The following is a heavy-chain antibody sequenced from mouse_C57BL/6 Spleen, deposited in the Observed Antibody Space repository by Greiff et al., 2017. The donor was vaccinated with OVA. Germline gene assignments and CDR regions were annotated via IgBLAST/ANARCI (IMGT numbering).Heavy chain of an antibody. V-gene: IGHV1-55*01. Sequence: VQLQQPGAELVKPGASVKMSCKASGYTFTSYWITWVKQRPGQGLEWIGDIYPGSGSTNYNEKFKSKATLTVDTSSSTAYMQLSSLTSEDSAVYDCARRDYGNYQFAYWGQGTLVTVSA. CDR1: GYTFTSYW. CDR2: IYPGSGST. CDR3: ARRDYGNYQFAY. D-gene: IGHD2-1*01. J-gene: IGHJ3*01.